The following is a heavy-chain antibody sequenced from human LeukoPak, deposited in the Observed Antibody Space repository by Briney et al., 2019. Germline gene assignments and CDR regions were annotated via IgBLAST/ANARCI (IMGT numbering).Heavy chain of an antibody. CDR2: ISGSGGST. D-gene: IGHD3-22*01. J-gene: IGHJ4*02. Sequence: GGSLRLSCAASGFTFSSYAMSWVRQAPGKGLEWVSAISGSGGSTYYADSVKGRFIISRDNSKNTLYLQVNSLRAEDTAVYYCAKSPWVGSSGYYDYWGQGTLVTVSS. CDR1: GFTFSSYA. CDR3: AKSPWVGSSGYYDY. V-gene: IGHV3-23*01.